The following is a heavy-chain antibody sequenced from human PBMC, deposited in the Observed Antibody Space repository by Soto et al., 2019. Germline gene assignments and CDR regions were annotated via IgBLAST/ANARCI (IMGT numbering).Heavy chain of an antibody. Sequence: PGGSLRLSCTASGFTFGDYAMSWFRQAPGKGLEWVGFIRRKAYGGTTEYAASVKGRFTISRDDSKSIAYLQMNSLKTEDTAVYYCNREAMATTFYYYYGMDVWGQGTTVTVSS. V-gene: IGHV3-49*03. CDR2: IRRKAYGGTT. CDR3: NREAMATTFYYYYGMDV. J-gene: IGHJ6*02. CDR1: GFTFGDYA. D-gene: IGHD6-19*01.